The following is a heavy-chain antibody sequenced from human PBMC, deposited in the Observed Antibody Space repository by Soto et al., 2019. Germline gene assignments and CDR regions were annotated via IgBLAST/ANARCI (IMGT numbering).Heavy chain of an antibody. D-gene: IGHD2-15*01. Sequence: SETLSLTCAVYGGSFSGYYWTWIRQPPGTGLEWIGEINHSGSTNYNPSLKSRVTISVDTPKNQFSLKLSSVTAADTAVYYCARARDIVLFPAPTGWFDPWGQGTLVTVSS. CDR2: INHSGST. CDR1: GGSFSGYY. J-gene: IGHJ5*02. V-gene: IGHV4-34*01. CDR3: ARARDIVLFPAPTGWFDP.